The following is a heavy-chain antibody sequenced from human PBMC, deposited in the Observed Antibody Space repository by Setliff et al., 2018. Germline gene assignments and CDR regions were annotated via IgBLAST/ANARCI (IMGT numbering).Heavy chain of an antibody. V-gene: IGHV4-4*08. CDR1: GGSISSYY. D-gene: IGHD3-10*01. J-gene: IGHJ6*03. CDR2: IYTSGST. CDR3: ARAYYYGSGNSHKYYMDV. Sequence: SETLSLTCTVSGGSISSYYWSWIRQPPWKGLEWIGYIYTSGSTNYNPSLKGRVTMSVDTSNNQLSLKLTSVSAADTAVYYCARAYYYGSGNSHKYYMDVWGKGTAVTVSS.